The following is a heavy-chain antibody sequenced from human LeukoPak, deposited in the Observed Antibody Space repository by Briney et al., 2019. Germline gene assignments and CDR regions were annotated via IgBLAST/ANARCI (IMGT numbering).Heavy chain of an antibody. CDR2: IGDSGSPI. CDR3: ARGAGPLFDP. CDR1: GFTFTDYY. Sequence: GGSLRLSCAASGFTFTDYYMSWIRQAPGKGLEWISYIGDSGSPIYYADSVKGRFTISGDNAKNSLYLQMNNLRAEDTAMYYCARGAGPLFDPWGQGTLVTVSS. V-gene: IGHV3-11*01. J-gene: IGHJ5*02.